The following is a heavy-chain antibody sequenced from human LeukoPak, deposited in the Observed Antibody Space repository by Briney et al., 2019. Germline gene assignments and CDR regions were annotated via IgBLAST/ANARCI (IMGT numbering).Heavy chain of an antibody. CDR1: GYTFTGYY. V-gene: IGHV1-2*02. CDR3: ARESDCSGGSCYSDY. D-gene: IGHD2-15*01. J-gene: IGHJ4*02. CDR2: INPNSGST. Sequence: ASVKVSCKASGYTFTGYYMHWVRQAPGQGLEWMGWINPNSGSTNYAQKFQGRVTMTRDTSISTAYMELSRLRSDDTAVYYCARESDCSGGSCYSDYWGQGTLVTVSS.